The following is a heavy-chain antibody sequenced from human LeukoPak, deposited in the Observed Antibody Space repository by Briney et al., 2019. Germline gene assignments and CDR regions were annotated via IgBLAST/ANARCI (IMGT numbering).Heavy chain of an antibody. D-gene: IGHD4-11*01. V-gene: IGHV4-34*01. Sequence: SETLSLTCAVYGGSFSGYYWSWIRQPPGKGLEWIGEINHSGSTNCNPSLKSRVTISVDTSKNQFSLKLSSVTAADTAVYYCARGIQYADRDYWGQGTLVTVSS. J-gene: IGHJ4*02. CDR1: GGSFSGYY. CDR3: ARGIQYADRDY. CDR2: INHSGST.